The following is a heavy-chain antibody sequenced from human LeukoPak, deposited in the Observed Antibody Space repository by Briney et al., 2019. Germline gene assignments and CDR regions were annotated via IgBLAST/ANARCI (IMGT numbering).Heavy chain of an antibody. CDR1: GFTFSTYW. CDR3: ARVLPVASRDY. CDR2: IKQDGSDK. D-gene: IGHD2-2*01. V-gene: IGHV3-7*01. Sequence: GGSLRLSCAASGFTFSTYWMSWVRQAPGKGLEWVANIKQDGSDKFYVDSVKGRFTISRDNAKNSMYLQMSSLRAEDTAIYYWARVLPVASRDYWGQGTLVTGPS. J-gene: IGHJ4*02.